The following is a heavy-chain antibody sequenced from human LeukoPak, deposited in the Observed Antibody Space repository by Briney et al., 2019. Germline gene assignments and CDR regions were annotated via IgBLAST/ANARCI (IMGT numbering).Heavy chain of an antibody. D-gene: IGHD2-15*01. CDR2: ISSSSSTI. J-gene: IGHJ5*02. Sequence: GGSLRLSCAASGFTFSSYSMHWVRQAPGKGLEWVSYISSSSSTIYYADSVKGRFTISRDNAKNSLYLQMNSLRAEDTAVYYCARGVVVVVAAMYNWFDPWGQGTLVTVSS. CDR3: ARGVVVVVAAMYNWFDP. V-gene: IGHV3-48*01. CDR1: GFTFSSYS.